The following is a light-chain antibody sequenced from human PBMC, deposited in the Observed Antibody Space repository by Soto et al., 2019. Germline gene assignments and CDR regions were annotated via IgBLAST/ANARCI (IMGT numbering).Light chain of an antibody. CDR2: DVF. J-gene: IGKJ2*01. CDR1: QNINKN. CDR3: QQYHSFSFT. Sequence: DIQMTQSPSSLSAYVGDSVTISCRASQNINKNLNWYQQKPGRAPKLLIYDVFNLQSGVPSRFSGSGSGTEFTLTISSLQPDDSATYYCQQYHSFSFTFGQGTKLEIK. V-gene: IGKV1-5*01.